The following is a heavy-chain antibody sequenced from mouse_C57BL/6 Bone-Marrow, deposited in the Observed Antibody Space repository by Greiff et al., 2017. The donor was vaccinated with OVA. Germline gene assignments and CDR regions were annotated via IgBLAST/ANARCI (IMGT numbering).Heavy chain of an antibody. D-gene: IGHD1-1*01. CDR2: ISDGGSYT. J-gene: IGHJ4*01. V-gene: IGHV5-4*01. Sequence: EVQVVESGGGLVKPGGSLKLSCAASGFTFSSYAMSWVRQTPEKRLEWVATISDGGSYTYYPDNVKGRFTISRDNAKNNLYLQMSHLKSEDTAMYYCARGVYYYGSSYDYYAMDYWGQGTSVTVSS. CDR1: GFTFSSYA. CDR3: ARGVYYYGSSYDYYAMDY.